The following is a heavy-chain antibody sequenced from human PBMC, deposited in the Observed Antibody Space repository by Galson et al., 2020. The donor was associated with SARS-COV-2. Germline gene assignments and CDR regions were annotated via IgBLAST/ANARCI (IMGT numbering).Heavy chain of an antibody. Sequence: KISCKASGGTFSSYAISWVRQAPGQGLEWMGGIIPIFGTANYAQKFQGRVTITADESTSTAYMELSSLRSEDTAVYYCARTSWATGPAPYYYYYYGMDVWGQGTTVTVSS. D-gene: IGHD4-4*01. V-gene: IGHV1-69*01. CDR2: IIPIFGTA. CDR1: GGTFSSYA. J-gene: IGHJ6*02. CDR3: ARTSWATGPAPYYYYYYGMDV.